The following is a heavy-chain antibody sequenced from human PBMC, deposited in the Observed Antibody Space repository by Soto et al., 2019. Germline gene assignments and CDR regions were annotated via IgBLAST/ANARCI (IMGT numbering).Heavy chain of an antibody. J-gene: IGHJ3*02. CDR2: IWYDGSNK. Sequence: GGSLRLSCAASGFTFSSYGMHWVRQAPGKGLEWVAVIWYDGSNKYYADSVKGRFTISRDNSKNTLYLQMNSLRAEDTAVYYCARDLLDYGVADAFDIWGQGTMVTVSS. CDR1: GFTFSSYG. D-gene: IGHD4-17*01. CDR3: ARDLLDYGVADAFDI. V-gene: IGHV3-33*01.